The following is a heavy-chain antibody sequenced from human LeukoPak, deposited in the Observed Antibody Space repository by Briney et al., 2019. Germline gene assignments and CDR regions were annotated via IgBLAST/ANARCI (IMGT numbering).Heavy chain of an antibody. CDR2: ARNKAKSYTT. CDR3: ARATYLESSGRNVPDY. D-gene: IGHD3-22*01. CDR1: GFIFSDHY. J-gene: IGHJ4*02. Sequence: PGGSLRLSCAASGFIFSDHYMDWVRQAPGKGLEWVGRARNKAKSYTTEYAASVKGRFTISRDDSKNSLYLQMNSLRAEDTAFYYCARATYLESSGRNVPDYWGQGTLVTVSS. V-gene: IGHV3-72*01.